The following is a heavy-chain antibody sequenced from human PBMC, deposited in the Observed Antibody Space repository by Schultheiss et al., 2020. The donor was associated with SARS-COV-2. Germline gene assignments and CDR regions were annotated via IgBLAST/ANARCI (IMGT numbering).Heavy chain of an antibody. J-gene: IGHJ4*02. CDR3: ARLKRPGTGSGSYYDY. CDR2: ISAYNGNT. CDR1: GYTFTSYG. V-gene: IGHV1-18*01. Sequence: ASVKVSCKASGYTFTSYGISWVRQAPGQGLEWMGWISAYNGNTNYAQKLQGRVTMTTDTSTSTVYLELSSLRSEDTAVYYCARLKRPGTGSGSYYDYWGQGTLVTVSS. D-gene: IGHD3-10*01.